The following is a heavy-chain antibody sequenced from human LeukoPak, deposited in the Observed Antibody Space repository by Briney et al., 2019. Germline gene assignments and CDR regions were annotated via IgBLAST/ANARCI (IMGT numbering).Heavy chain of an antibody. CDR2: IYYSGST. J-gene: IGHJ4*02. CDR1: GGSISSYY. D-gene: IGHD3-9*01. Sequence: RASETLSLTCTVSGGSISSYYWSWIRQPPGKGLEWIGYIYYSGSTNYNPSLKSRVTISVDTSKNQFSLKLSSVTAADTAVYYCARGGDDDILTGYYEYYFDYWGQGTLVTVSS. V-gene: IGHV4-59*01. CDR3: ARGGDDDILTGYYEYYFDY.